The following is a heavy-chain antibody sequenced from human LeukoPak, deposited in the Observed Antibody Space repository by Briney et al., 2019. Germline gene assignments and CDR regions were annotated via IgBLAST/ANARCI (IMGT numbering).Heavy chain of an antibody. D-gene: IGHD2-15*01. V-gene: IGHV3-74*01. CDR2: VNGNGRST. CDR1: GFSVSSYW. J-gene: IGHJ4*02. CDR3: VRSFRIPYCSGNSCYPTDFDF. Sequence: GGSLRLSCATSGFSVSSYWLHWVRQSPAKGLVWVSRVNGNGRSTSYADSAKGRFTISRDNAKNTLYLHMTSLRVEDSAVYYCVRSFRIPYCSGNSCYPTDFDFWGQGTLVTVSS.